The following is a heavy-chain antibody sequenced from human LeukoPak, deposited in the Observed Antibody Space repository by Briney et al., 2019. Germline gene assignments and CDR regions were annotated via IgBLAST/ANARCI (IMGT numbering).Heavy chain of an antibody. CDR3: AVTESGYDYVWGSYPGDAFDI. CDR2: ISYDGSNK. CDR1: GFTFSSYA. Sequence: GGSLRLSCAASGFTFSSYAMHWVRQAPGKGLEWVAVISYDGSNKYYADSVKGRFTISRDNSKNTLYLQMNSLRADDTAVYYCAVTESGYDYVWGSYPGDAFDIWGQGTMVTVSS. J-gene: IGHJ3*02. D-gene: IGHD3-16*02. V-gene: IGHV3-30*04.